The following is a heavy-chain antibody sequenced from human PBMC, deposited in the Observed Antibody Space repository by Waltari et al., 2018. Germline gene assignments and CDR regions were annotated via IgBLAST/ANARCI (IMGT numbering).Heavy chain of an antibody. CDR3: AGDISVSSPSL. V-gene: IGHV3-30*02. CDR1: GFIFSRFY. CDR2: IRFDGSKK. D-gene: IGHD3-3*02. J-gene: IGHJ1*01. Sequence: QVQLVESGGGVVQPGGSLRLSCKASGFIFSRFYMHWVRQAPGMGLEWVSLIRFDGSKKYYSWSLKGRFTVSRENSRDTLYLHMENLGSDDTATYFCAGDISVSSPSLWGRGTLVTVSS.